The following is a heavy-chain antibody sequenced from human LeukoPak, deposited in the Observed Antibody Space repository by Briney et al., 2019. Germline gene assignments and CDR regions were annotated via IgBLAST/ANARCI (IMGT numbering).Heavy chain of an antibody. CDR3: AKSYFDYSTYYSNYFNP. V-gene: IGHV4-4*09. D-gene: IGHD4-11*01. CDR1: GGPISNYY. CDR2: VFTSGST. Sequence: SETLSLTCTVSGGPISNYYWSWIRQPPGRGLEWIGYVFTSGSTNYSPSLKRPVTLSVDTSKSQFALKLSSVTAAASAVYYCAKSYFDYSTYYSNYFNPCGQGALVTVSS. J-gene: IGHJ4*02.